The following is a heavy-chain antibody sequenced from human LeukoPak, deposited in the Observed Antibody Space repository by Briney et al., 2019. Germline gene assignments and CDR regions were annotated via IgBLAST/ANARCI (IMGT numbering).Heavy chain of an antibody. J-gene: IGHJ3*02. CDR2: IRQDGRDK. CDR3: ARESVIEAHDDAFDI. V-gene: IGHV3-7*01. D-gene: IGHD6-6*01. CDR1: GFTFSNHY. Sequence: GGSLRLSCAASGFTFSNHYMSWVRQAPGKGLEWVANIRQDGRDKYYVDSVKDRFTISRDNAENSLYLQMNSLRIDDTAVYYCARESVIEAHDDAFDIWGQGTMVTVSS.